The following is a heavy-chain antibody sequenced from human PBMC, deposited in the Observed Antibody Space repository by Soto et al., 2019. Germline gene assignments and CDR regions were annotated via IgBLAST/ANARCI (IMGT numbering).Heavy chain of an antibody. CDR1: GFTFNIYA. V-gene: IGHV3-30-3*01. D-gene: IGHD4-17*01. CDR3: AREDDYGYRYINYGLDV. J-gene: IGHJ6*02. Sequence: GGSLRLSCAASGFTFNIYAFHWVRQAPGKGLEWVAVISFDGTKKYYSDSVKDRFTISRDNLKNTLYLQMNNLRVEDAALYFCAREDDYGYRYINYGLDVWGQGTTVTVSS. CDR2: ISFDGTKK.